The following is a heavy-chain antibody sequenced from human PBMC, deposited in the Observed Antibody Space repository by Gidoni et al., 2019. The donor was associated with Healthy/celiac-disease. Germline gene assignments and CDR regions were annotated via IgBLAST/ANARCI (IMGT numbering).Heavy chain of an antibody. D-gene: IGHD6-6*01. Sequence: QLQLQESGPGLVKPSATLSLTCTVSGGSISSSSYYWGWIRQPPGKGLEWIGSIYYSGSTYYNPSLKSRVTISVDTSKNQFSLKLSSVTAADTAVYYCASSLRPPVAARPDYWGQGTLVTVSS. CDR3: ASSLRPPVAARPDY. CDR1: GGSISSSSYY. V-gene: IGHV4-39*01. J-gene: IGHJ4*02. CDR2: IYYSGST.